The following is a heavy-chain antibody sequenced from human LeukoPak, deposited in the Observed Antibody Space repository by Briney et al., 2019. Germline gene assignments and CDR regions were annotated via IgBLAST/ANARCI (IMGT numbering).Heavy chain of an antibody. CDR3: ARVDPSSSSQALDS. Sequence: ASVKVSCKASGYTFTGYYIHWVRQAPGQGLEWMGGIIPMFGTATYAQKFQGRVTITTDESTSTAYMELSSLISEDTAVYYCARVDPSSSSQALDSWGQGTLVTVSS. J-gene: IGHJ4*02. D-gene: IGHD6-6*01. CDR2: IIPMFGTA. CDR1: GYTFTGYY. V-gene: IGHV1-69*05.